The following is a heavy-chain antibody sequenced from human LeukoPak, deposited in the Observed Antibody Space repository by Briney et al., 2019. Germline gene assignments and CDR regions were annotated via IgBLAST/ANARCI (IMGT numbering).Heavy chain of an antibody. D-gene: IGHD6-19*01. CDR1: GFTFSSYA. CDR3: ARDPGSGWSSFDY. J-gene: IGHJ4*02. CDR2: ISYDGSNK. Sequence: PGGFLRLSCAASGFTFSSYAMHWVRQAPGKGLEWVAVISYDGSNKYYADSVKGRFTISRDNSKNTLYLQMNSLRAEDTAVYYCARDPGSGWSSFDYWGQGTLVTVSS. V-gene: IGHV3-30-3*01.